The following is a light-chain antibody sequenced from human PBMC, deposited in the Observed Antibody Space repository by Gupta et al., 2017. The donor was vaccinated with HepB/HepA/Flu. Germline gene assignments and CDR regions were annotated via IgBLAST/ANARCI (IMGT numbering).Light chain of an antibody. CDR3: QHFNSYPLT. CDR1: QGISTH. V-gene: IGKV1-16*01. CDR2: SAS. Sequence: DIQLTQSPSALSASVGDTVTITCRASQGISTHLAWFQYTPGKAPKSLIFSASTLHSGVPSRFSGSGSGTDFTLTISSLQPEDIATYYCQHFNSYPLTFGGGTKVEI. J-gene: IGKJ4*01.